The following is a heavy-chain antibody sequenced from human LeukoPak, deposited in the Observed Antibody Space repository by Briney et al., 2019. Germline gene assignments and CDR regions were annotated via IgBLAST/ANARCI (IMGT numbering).Heavy chain of an antibody. CDR3: TRLGSSGWYRARDAFDI. J-gene: IGHJ3*02. V-gene: IGHV1-18*01. CDR1: GYTFTSYG. Sequence: GASVKVSCKASGYTFTSYGISWVRQAPGQGLEWMGWISAFNGNTNYAQKLQGRVTMTTDTSTSTAYMELRSLRSDDTAVYYCTRLGSSGWYRARDAFDIWGQGTMVTVSS. CDR2: ISAFNGNT. D-gene: IGHD6-19*01.